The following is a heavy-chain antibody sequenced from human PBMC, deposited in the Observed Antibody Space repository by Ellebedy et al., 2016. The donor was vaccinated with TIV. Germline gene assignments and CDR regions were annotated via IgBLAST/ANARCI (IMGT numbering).Heavy chain of an antibody. Sequence: SLKISCAASGFTFDDYAMHWVRQAPGKGLEWVSGISWNSGSIGYADSVKGRFTISRDNAKNSLYLQMNSLRAEDTALYYCAKELITMVRGVKNGMDVWGQGTTVTVSS. V-gene: IGHV3-9*01. CDR3: AKELITMVRGVKNGMDV. CDR2: ISWNSGSI. D-gene: IGHD3-10*01. CDR1: GFTFDDYA. J-gene: IGHJ6*02.